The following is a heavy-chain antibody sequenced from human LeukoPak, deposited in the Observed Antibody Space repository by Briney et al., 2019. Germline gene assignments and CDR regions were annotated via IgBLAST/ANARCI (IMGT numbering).Heavy chain of an antibody. CDR1: RYIFTDYY. Sequence: GASVKVSCKASRYIFTDYYMHWVRQAPGQGLEWMEWMNPNSGVTNYAQKFQVRVTMTGDTSISTAYMELSRLRSDDTAVYYCARDLRLAVSGTSGFDIWGQGTVVTVSS. CDR2: MNPNSGVT. D-gene: IGHD6-19*01. CDR3: ARDLRLAVSGTSGFDI. V-gene: IGHV1-2*02. J-gene: IGHJ3*02.